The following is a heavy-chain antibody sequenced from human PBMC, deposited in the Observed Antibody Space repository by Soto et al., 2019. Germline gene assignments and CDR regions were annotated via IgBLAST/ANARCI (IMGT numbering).Heavy chain of an antibody. V-gene: IGHV3-7*03. Sequence: LRLSCAVSGFSFGSYWMSWVRQAPGKGLEWLASIKDDGSERYYLDSVKGRFTISRDNAKDSLSLQMNSLRGEDTAFYYCARDGGPVTIFGAALSGYFDFWAQGTLVTGSS. CDR1: GFSFGSYW. CDR2: IKDDGSER. D-gene: IGHD3-3*01. J-gene: IGHJ4*02. CDR3: ARDGGPVTIFGAALSGYFDF.